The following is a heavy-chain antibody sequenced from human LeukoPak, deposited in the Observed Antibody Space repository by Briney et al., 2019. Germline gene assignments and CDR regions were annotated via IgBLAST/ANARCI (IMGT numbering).Heavy chain of an antibody. V-gene: IGHV1-2*02. D-gene: IGHD3-10*01. J-gene: IGHJ4*02. Sequence: GASVKLSCKASGYSFTAFYIHWVRQAPGHGLEWMGWIHPRSGDRNYAYKFQGRVTMTRDTSISTAYMDLGSLGSDDTAVYYCARDGEYGTGSYYRGCFDYWGQGILVTVSS. CDR3: ARDGEYGTGSYYRGCFDY. CDR1: GYSFTAFY. CDR2: IHPRSGDR.